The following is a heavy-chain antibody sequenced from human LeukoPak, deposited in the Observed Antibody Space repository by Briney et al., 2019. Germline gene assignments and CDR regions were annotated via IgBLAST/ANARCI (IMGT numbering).Heavy chain of an antibody. CDR3: ASQGGYSGYDFDY. CDR1: GFTVSSNY. V-gene: IGHV3-66*04. J-gene: IGHJ4*02. CDR2: IYSGGST. D-gene: IGHD5-12*01. Sequence: GGSVRLSCAASGFTVSSNYMSWVRQAPGKGLEWVSVIYSGGSTYYADSVKGRFTISRDNSKNTLYLQMNSLRAEDTAVYYCASQGGYSGYDFDYWGQGTLVTVSS.